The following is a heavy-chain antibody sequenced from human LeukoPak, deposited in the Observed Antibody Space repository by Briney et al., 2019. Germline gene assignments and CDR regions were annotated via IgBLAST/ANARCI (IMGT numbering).Heavy chain of an antibody. Sequence: GGSLRLSCAASGFTFSSYAMYWVRQAPGKGLEWVANIKQDGSEKYYVDSVKGRFTISRDNAENSVYLQMNSLRSEDTAVYYCATDEWWLLSWGQGTLVTVSS. CDR1: GFTFSSYA. D-gene: IGHD2-15*01. CDR2: IKQDGSEK. CDR3: ATDEWWLLS. J-gene: IGHJ4*02. V-gene: IGHV3-7*01.